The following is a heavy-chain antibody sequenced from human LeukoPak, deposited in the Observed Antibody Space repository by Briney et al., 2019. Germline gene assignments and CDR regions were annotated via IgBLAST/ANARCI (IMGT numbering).Heavy chain of an antibody. Sequence: ASVKVSCKASGYTFTSYAMNWVRQAPGQGLEWMGWINTNTGNPTYAQGFTGRFVFSLDTSVSTAYLQISSLKAEDTAVYYCARVETTVTTSYYYYYYMDVWGKGTTVTVSS. D-gene: IGHD4-11*01. CDR1: GYTFTSYA. J-gene: IGHJ6*03. CDR3: ARVETTVTTSYYYYYYMDV. V-gene: IGHV7-4-1*02. CDR2: INTNTGNP.